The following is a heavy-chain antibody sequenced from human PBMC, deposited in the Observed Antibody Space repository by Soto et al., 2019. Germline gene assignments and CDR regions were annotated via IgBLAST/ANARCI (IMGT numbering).Heavy chain of an antibody. CDR1: GGSISISSYY. Sequence: ASETLSLTCTVSGGSISISSYYWGCIRQPPGKGLEWIGSIYSGSTYYNPSLKSRVTISVDTSKNQFSLRLTSVTAADTAMYYCAKKGYYPSGKINLFDSWGQGTLVTVSS. D-gene: IGHD3-10*01. CDR2: IYSGST. J-gene: IGHJ4*02. V-gene: IGHV4-39*07. CDR3: AKKGYYPSGKINLFDS.